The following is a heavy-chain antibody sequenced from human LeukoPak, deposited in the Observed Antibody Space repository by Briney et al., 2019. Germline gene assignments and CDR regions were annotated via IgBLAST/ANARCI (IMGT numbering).Heavy chain of an antibody. D-gene: IGHD3-22*01. CDR3: AKDSPYYYDSSGYSPFDY. Sequence: GGSLRLSCAASGFTFSSYWMSWVRQVPGKGLGWVANIKQDGSEKYYVDSVKGRFTISRDNAKNSLYLQMNSLRAEDTAVYYCAKDSPYYYDSSGYSPFDYWGQGTLVTVSS. CDR1: GFTFSSYW. CDR2: IKQDGSEK. J-gene: IGHJ4*02. V-gene: IGHV3-7*01.